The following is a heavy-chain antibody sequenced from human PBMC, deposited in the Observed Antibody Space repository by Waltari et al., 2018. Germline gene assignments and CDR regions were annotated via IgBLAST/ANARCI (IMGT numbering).Heavy chain of an antibody. D-gene: IGHD3-16*01. CDR2: IIPIFGTA. J-gene: IGHJ4*02. V-gene: IGHV1-69*01. CDR1: GVTFSSSA. Sequence: QVQLVQSGAEVKKPGSSVKVSCKASGVTFSSSAISGVRQAAGQGLEWMGGIIPIFGTANYAQKFKGRVTITADESTSTAYMELSSLRSEDTAVYYWARARIVDSVWVLDYWGQGTLVTVSS. CDR3: ARARIVDSVWVLDY.